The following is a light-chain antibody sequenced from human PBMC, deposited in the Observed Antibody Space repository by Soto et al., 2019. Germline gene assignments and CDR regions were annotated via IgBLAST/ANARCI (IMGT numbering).Light chain of an antibody. CDR2: AAS. CDR1: QSISSY. Sequence: DFPMTQSPSSLSASVGDRVTITCRASQSISSYLNWYQQKPGKAPKLLIYAASSLQSGVPSRFSGRGSGTDFTLTISSLPPEDFATYYCQQSYSTPPWTFGQATKVEIK. V-gene: IGKV1-39*01. CDR3: QQSYSTPPWT. J-gene: IGKJ1*01.